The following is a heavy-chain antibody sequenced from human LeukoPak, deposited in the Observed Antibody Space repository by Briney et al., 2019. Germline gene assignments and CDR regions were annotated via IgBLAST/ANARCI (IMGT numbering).Heavy chain of an antibody. CDR3: AKRVVYYFDY. CDR2: ISGSGGNT. V-gene: IGHV3-23*01. CDR1: GFTFSSYA. J-gene: IGHJ4*02. D-gene: IGHD2-8*02. Sequence: GGSLRLSCVASGFTFSSYAMSWVRQAPGKGLEWVSGISGSGGNTYYADSVKGRFTISRDTTKNTLYLQMNSLRAEDTAIYYCAKRVVYYFDYWGRGTLVTVSS.